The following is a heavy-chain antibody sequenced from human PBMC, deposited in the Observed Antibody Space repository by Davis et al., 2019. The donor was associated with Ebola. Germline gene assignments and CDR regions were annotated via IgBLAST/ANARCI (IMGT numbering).Heavy chain of an antibody. V-gene: IGHV4-34*01. D-gene: IGHD3-9*01. Sequence: MPSETLSLTCAVYGGSFSGYYWSWIRQPPGKGLEWIGEINHSGSTNYNPSLKSRVTISVDTSKNQFSLKLSSVTAADTAVYYCARVRYFYWLRRRWFDPWGQGTLVTVSS. CDR2: INHSGST. J-gene: IGHJ5*02. CDR1: GGSFSGYY. CDR3: ARVRYFYWLRRRWFDP.